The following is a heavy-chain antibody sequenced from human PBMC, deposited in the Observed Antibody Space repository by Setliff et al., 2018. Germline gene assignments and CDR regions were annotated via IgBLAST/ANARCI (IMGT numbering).Heavy chain of an antibody. V-gene: IGHV3-9*01. CDR1: GFTFSSYS. CDR2: ISDNSGSI. Sequence: GGSLRLSCAASGFTFSSYSMHRLRQAPGKGLEWVSGISDNSGSIAYADSVKGRFTISRDNAKNSLYLQMNSLRAEDTALYYCARQSRTGAFDIWGPGTMVTVSS. D-gene: IGHD4-4*01. J-gene: IGHJ3*02. CDR3: ARQSRTGAFDI.